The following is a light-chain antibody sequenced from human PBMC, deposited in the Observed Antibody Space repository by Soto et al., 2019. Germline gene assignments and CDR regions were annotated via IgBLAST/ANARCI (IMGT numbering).Light chain of an antibody. Sequence: EIVLTQSPATLSLSPGERATLSCSASQSVSSSLAWYQQKPGQAPRLLIYDASNRATDIPARFSGSGSGTDFTLTINRLEPEDFAVYYGQQRSNWPRTFGQGTKLEIK. CDR1: QSVSSS. CDR3: QQRSNWPRT. V-gene: IGKV3-11*01. J-gene: IGKJ2*01. CDR2: DAS.